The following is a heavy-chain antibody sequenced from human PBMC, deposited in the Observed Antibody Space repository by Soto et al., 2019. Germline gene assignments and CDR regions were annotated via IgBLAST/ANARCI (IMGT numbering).Heavy chain of an antibody. Sequence: QVQLVESGGGVVQPGRSLGLSCVASGFSFSSYGMHWVRQAPGKGLEWVALIWYDGSNKYYADSVKGRFTISRHNSKNQLYLQMSSLRADDTAVYYCARAGGSTDYYYGIDVWGPGTTVTVSS. CDR3: ARAGGSTDYYYGIDV. V-gene: IGHV3-33*01. CDR1: GFSFSSYG. CDR2: IWYDGSNK. J-gene: IGHJ6*02.